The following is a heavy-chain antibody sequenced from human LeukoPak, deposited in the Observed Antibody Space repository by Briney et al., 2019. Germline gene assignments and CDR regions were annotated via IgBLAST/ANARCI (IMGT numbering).Heavy chain of an antibody. CDR1: GFTFSTYW. V-gene: IGHV3-74*01. D-gene: IGHD2/OR15-2a*01. Sequence: PGGSLRLSCAASGFTFSTYWIHWVRQAPGKGLVWVSRINSDGSDTIYADSVKGRFTISRDNAKNTLYLQMNSLRTDDTAVYYCARGAFSHVFDIWGQGTMVTVSS. CDR2: INSDGSDT. J-gene: IGHJ3*02. CDR3: ARGAFSHVFDI.